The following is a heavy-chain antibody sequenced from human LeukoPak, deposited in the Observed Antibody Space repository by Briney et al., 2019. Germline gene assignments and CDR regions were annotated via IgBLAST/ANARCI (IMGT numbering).Heavy chain of an antibody. Sequence: GGSLRLSGAASGFTFSSSWMHWVRQTPGKGLVWVSRINSDGSSTSYADSVKGRFTISRDNAKNTLSLQMNSLRAEDTAVYYCTRASRKEPDYWGQGTLVTVSS. CDR3: TRASRKEPDY. J-gene: IGHJ4*02. V-gene: IGHV3-74*01. CDR2: INSDGSST. CDR1: GFTFSSSW. D-gene: IGHD1-14*01.